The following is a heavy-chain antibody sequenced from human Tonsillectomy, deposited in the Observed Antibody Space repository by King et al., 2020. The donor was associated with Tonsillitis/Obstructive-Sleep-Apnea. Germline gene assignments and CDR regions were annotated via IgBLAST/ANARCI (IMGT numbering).Heavy chain of an antibody. CDR2: ISSSCSTI. D-gene: IGHD5-18*01. CDR1: GFTFSSYS. J-gene: IGHJ4*02. V-gene: IGHV3-48*02. Sequence: FQLVQSGGGLVQPGGSLRLSCAASGFTFSSYSMNWGRQAPGEGLEWVSYISSSCSTIYYADSVKGRFTLSRDNAKNSLYLQMNSLRDEDTAVYYSASLWIQVDSWGQGTLVTVSS. CDR3: ASLWIQVDS.